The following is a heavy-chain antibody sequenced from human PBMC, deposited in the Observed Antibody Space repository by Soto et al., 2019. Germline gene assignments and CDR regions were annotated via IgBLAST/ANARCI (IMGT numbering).Heavy chain of an antibody. CDR1: GLTISGIKY. CDR2: LYDVHGS. J-gene: IGHJ3*02. V-gene: IGHV3-53*01. Sequence: DVQLVESGGGLIQPGESLRLSCAAFGLTISGIKYVAWVRQAPGKGLERVSALYDVHGSFYADSVRGRFTTSSDSSKTTVYLQMNDLRPDDTAVYYCATWHEREHAFDIWGQGTTVTVSS. CDR3: ATWHEREHAFDI. D-gene: IGHD1-1*01.